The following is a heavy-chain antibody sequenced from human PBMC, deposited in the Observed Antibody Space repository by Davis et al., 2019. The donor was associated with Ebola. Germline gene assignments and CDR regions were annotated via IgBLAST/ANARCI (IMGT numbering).Heavy chain of an antibody. V-gene: IGHV4-30-4*08. CDR3: ARARVGISYWFDP. Sequence: MPSETLSLTCAVYGGSFSGYYWIWIRQPPGKGLEWIGYIYYSGSTYYNPSLKNRVTISVDTSKNQFSLKLSSVTAADTAVYYCARARVGISYWFDPWGQGTLVTVSS. D-gene: IGHD2-21*01. CDR2: IYYSGST. CDR1: GGSFSGYY. J-gene: IGHJ5*02.